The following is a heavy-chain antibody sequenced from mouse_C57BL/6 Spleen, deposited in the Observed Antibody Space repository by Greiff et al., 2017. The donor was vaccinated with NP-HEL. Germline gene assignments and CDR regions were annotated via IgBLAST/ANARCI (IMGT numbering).Heavy chain of an antibody. CDR3: ARAYYSKGGLDY. J-gene: IGHJ2*01. D-gene: IGHD2-5*01. CDR1: GYTFTDYN. V-gene: IGHV1-22*01. Sequence: EVQLQQSGPELVKPGASVKMSCKASGYTFTDYNMHWVKQSHGKSLEWIGYINPNNGGTSYNQKFKGKATLTVDKPSSTAYMQLSSLTSEDSAVYYCARAYYSKGGLDYWGQGTTLTVSS. CDR2: INPNNGGT.